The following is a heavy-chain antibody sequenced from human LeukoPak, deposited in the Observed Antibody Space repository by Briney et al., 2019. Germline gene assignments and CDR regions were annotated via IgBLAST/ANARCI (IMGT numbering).Heavy chain of an antibody. CDR3: ARFSGDYGSYYYYMDV. CDR1: GGSISSYY. Sequence: PSETLSLTCTVSGGSISSYYWSWIRQPAGKGLEWIGRIYTSGSTNYNPSLKSRVTMSVDTSKNQFSLKLSSVTAADTAVYYCARFSGDYGSYYYYMDVWGKGTTVTISS. V-gene: IGHV4-4*07. J-gene: IGHJ6*03. D-gene: IGHD4-17*01. CDR2: IYTSGST.